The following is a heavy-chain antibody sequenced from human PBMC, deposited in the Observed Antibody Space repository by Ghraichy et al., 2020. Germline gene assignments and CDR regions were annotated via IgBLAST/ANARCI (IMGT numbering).Heavy chain of an antibody. J-gene: IGHJ4*02. Sequence: ESLNISCTVSGGSIDSYYWSWIRQPPGKGLEWIGSIYYSGTTKYDPSLKSRVTISVDTSKNRFSLKLSSVTAADTAVYYCARQVRGGSYLGEYFDSWGQGALVTVSS. CDR2: IYYSGTT. CDR1: GGSIDSYY. V-gene: IGHV4-59*08. D-gene: IGHD3-10*01. CDR3: ARQVRGGSYLGEYFDS.